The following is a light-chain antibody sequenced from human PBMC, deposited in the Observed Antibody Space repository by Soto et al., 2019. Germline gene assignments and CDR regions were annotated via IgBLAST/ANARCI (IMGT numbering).Light chain of an antibody. CDR3: QQLLSYPIT. CDR1: QGISTY. CDR2: AAS. Sequence: DIQLTQSPSFLSASVGDGVTITCRSSQGISTYLAWYQQKPGKAPKLLIYAASTLQSGVPLSFSGSGSGTSFTLTISSLQPEDFATYYCQQLLSYPITFGQGTRLEIK. J-gene: IGKJ5*01. V-gene: IGKV1-9*01.